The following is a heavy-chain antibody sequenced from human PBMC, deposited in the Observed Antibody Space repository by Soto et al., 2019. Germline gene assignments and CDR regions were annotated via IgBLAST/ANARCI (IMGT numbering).Heavy chain of an antibody. D-gene: IGHD2-15*01. CDR1: GATFNDYT. Sequence: QAQLVQSGAEVKKPGSSVRISCAASGATFNDYTFTWVRRAPGQGLEWMGRVIPLLDASNYAEKFQDRVTITADRSTSTVYMELSGLKSEDSAIYYCASGKSQMTQDRMGFYYYTDVWGKGTTVTVSS. CDR2: VIPLLDAS. CDR3: ASGKSQMTQDRMGFYYYTDV. V-gene: IGHV1-69*08. J-gene: IGHJ6*03.